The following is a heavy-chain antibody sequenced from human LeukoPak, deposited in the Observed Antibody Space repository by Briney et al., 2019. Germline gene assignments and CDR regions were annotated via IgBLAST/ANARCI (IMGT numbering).Heavy chain of an antibody. CDR2: TNPNSGGT. D-gene: IGHD3-16*01. Sequence: GASVKDSCKASGYTFTDYYMYWVRQAPGQGLEWMGWTNPNSGGTNYAQKFQGRVTMTRDTSISTAYMEVSRLRSDDTAVYYCAVSPGVMITFGGAAATDYFDYWGQGTLVTVSS. J-gene: IGHJ4*02. V-gene: IGHV1-2*02. CDR3: AVSPGVMITFGGAAATDYFDY. CDR1: GYTFTDYY.